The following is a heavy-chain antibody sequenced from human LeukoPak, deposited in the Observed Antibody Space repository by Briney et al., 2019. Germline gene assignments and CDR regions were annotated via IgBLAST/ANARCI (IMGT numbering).Heavy chain of an antibody. V-gene: IGHV4-30-2*01. CDR1: GDSINSGGYS. J-gene: IGHJ4*02. CDR3: AREGEYYYGSGSYKQDDYYFDY. CDR2: IYHTGSN. Sequence: SETLSLTCAVSGDSINSGGYSWSWIRQPPGKGLEWIGYIYHTGSNFYNPSLKGRATISEDRSKNQFSLKLTSVTAADTAVYYCAREGEYYYGSGSYKQDDYYFDYWGQGTLVTVSS. D-gene: IGHD3-10*01.